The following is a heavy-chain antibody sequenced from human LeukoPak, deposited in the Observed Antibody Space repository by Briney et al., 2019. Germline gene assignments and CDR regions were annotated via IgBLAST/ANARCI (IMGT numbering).Heavy chain of an antibody. D-gene: IGHD2-2*01. CDR3: ARDGRYCSSTSCYQVY. CDR1: GGTFSSYA. CDR2: IIPIFGTA. J-gene: IGHJ4*02. Sequence: SVKVSCKASGGTFSSYAISWVRQAPGQGLEWMGGIIPIFGTANYAQKFQGRVTITADKSTSTAYMELSSLRSEDTAVYYCARDGRYCSSTSCYQVYWGQGTLVTVSS. V-gene: IGHV1-69*06.